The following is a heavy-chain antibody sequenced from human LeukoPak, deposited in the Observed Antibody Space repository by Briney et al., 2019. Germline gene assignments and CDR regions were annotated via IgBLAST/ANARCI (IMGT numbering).Heavy chain of an antibody. J-gene: IGHJ1*01. CDR3: ATDSSGYLDYFQH. CDR1: GFTFSSYI. D-gene: IGHD3-22*01. V-gene: IGHV3-30-3*01. CDR2: ISYDGSNK. Sequence: GGSLRLSCAASGFTFSSYIIHWVRQAPGKGLEWVAAISYDGSNKYYADSVKGRFTIFRDNSKNTLYLQMNSLRAEDTAVYYCATDSSGYLDYFQHWGQGTLVTVSS.